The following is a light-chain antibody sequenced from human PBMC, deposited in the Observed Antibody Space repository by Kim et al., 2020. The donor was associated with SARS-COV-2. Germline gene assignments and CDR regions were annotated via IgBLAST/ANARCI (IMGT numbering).Light chain of an antibody. CDR1: QGISTW. Sequence: DIQMTQSPSSVSASVGDRVTITCRASQGISTWLAWYQHKPGKAPSLLIYDASRLEGGVPARFSGSGSGTDFTLTISNLQPEDFATYYCQQANSIPFTFGPGTKVDIK. J-gene: IGKJ3*01. CDR2: DAS. V-gene: IGKV1-12*01. CDR3: QQANSIPFT.